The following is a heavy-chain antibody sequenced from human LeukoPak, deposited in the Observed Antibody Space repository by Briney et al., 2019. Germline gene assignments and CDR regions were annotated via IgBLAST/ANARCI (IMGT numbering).Heavy chain of an antibody. V-gene: IGHV4-39*07. Sequence: SSETLSLTCTVSGGSISSSSYYWGWIRQPPGKGLEWIGSIYYSGSTYYNPSLKSRVTISEDTSKNQFSLKLSSVTAADTAVYYCARDSVYYYDSSGYYKDDWGQGTLVTVSS. CDR3: ARDSVYYYDSSGYYKDD. CDR1: GGSISSSSYY. CDR2: IYYSGST. J-gene: IGHJ4*02. D-gene: IGHD3-22*01.